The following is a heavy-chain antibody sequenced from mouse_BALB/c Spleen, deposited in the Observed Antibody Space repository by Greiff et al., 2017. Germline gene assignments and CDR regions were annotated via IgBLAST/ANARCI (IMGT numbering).Heavy chain of an antibody. CDR2: ISTYYGDA. D-gene: IGHD2-4*01. CDR3: ARRDDYDGGAWFAY. CDR1: GYTFTDYA. Sequence: QVQLKQSGAELVRPGVSVKISCKGSGYTFTDYAMHWVKQSHAKSLEWIGVISTYYGDASYNQKFKGKATMTVDKSSSTAYMELARLTSEDSAIYYCARRDDYDGGAWFAYWGQGTLVTVSA. J-gene: IGHJ3*01. V-gene: IGHV1S137*01.